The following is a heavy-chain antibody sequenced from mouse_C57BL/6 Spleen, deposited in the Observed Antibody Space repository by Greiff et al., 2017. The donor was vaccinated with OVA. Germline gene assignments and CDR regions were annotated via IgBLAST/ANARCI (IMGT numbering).Heavy chain of an antibody. V-gene: IGHV1-15*01. J-gene: IGHJ3*01. Sequence: QVQLQQSGAELVRPGASVTLSCKASGYTFTDYEMHWVKQTPVHGLEWIGAIDPETGGTAYNQKFKGKAILTADKSSSTAYMELRSLTSEDSAVYYCTRWVYDGYYGFAYWGQGTLVTVSA. D-gene: IGHD2-3*01. CDR2: IDPETGGT. CDR3: TRWVYDGYYGFAY. CDR1: GYTFTDYE.